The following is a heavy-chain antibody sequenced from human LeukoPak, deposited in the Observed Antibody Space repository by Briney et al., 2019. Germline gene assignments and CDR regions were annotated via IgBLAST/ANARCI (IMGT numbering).Heavy chain of an antibody. CDR3: AKDRLAAAGNKYFQH. Sequence: GGSLRLSCAASGFTFRSYGMHWVRQAPGKGLEWVAVISYDGSNKYYADSVKGRFTISRDNSKNTLYLQMNSLRAEDTAVYYCAKDRLAAAGNKYFQHWGQSTLVTVSS. J-gene: IGHJ1*01. CDR1: GFTFRSYG. V-gene: IGHV3-30*18. D-gene: IGHD6-13*01. CDR2: ISYDGSNK.